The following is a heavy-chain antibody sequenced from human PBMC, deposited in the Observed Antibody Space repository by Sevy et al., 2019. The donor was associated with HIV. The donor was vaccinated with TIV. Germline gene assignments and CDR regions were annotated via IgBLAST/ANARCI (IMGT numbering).Heavy chain of an antibody. CDR1: GGSISSGDYY. V-gene: IGHV4-30-4*01. D-gene: IGHD3-10*01. J-gene: IGHJ5*02. CDR2: IYYSGST. Sequence: SETLSLTCTVSGGSISSGDYYWSWIRQPPGKGLEWIGYIYYSGSTYYNPSLKSRVTISVDTSKNQFSLKLSSVTAAETAVYYGARDGYYYGSGSYSNLNWFDPWGQGTLVTVSS. CDR3: ARDGYYYGSGSYSNLNWFDP.